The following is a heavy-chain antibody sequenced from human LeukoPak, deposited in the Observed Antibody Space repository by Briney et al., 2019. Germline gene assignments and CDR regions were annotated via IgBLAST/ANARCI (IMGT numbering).Heavy chain of an antibody. Sequence: GGSLRLSCADSGFTLSSYTMNWVRQAPGKGLDWVTSISSDSSHIYYADSVKGRFTISRDNAKNSLYLQMNSLRAEDTAFYYCARKLRGARRWFDPWGQGTLVTVSS. CDR2: ISSDSSHI. CDR1: GFTLSSYT. CDR3: ARKLRGARRWFDP. D-gene: IGHD3-10*01. V-gene: IGHV3-21*01. J-gene: IGHJ5*02.